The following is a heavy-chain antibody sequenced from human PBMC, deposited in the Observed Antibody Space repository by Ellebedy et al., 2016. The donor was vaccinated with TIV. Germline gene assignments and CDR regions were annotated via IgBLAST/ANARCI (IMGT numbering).Heavy chain of an antibody. CDR1: GGPISSYY. CDR3: ARESGITMVRGVIITPNYFDY. V-gene: IGHV4-59*01. Sequence: MPSETLSLTCTVSGGPISSYYWSWIRQPPGKGLEWIGYISYSGSTNYNPSLKSRVTISVDTSKNQFSLRLNSVTAADTAVYYCARESGITMVRGVIITPNYFDYWGQGTLVTVSS. D-gene: IGHD3-10*01. CDR2: ISYSGST. J-gene: IGHJ4*02.